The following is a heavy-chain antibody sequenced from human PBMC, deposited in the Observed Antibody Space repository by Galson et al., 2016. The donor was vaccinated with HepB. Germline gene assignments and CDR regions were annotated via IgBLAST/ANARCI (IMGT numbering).Heavy chain of an antibody. CDR3: AKDLESGWYHFDS. V-gene: IGHV3-23*01. CDR1: GFSFRSYA. D-gene: IGHD6-19*01. J-gene: IGHJ4*02. Sequence: SLRLSCAASGFSFRSYAMSWVRQVPGKGLEWISAITGGGGSTYYTDSVKGRLTISRDNSKNTLYLRMNSLRVDDTAIYYCAKDLESGWYHFDSWGQGTLVTVSS. CDR2: ITGGGGST.